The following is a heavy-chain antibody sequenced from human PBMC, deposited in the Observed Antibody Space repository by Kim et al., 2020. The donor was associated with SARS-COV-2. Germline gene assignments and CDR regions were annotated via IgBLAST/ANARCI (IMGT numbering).Heavy chain of an antibody. Sequence: GGSQRLSCAAFGFTLSSYAMNWVSRLPGTGLEVTPAIRGSGASTDYADSGKGRFTISRDNSKNTLYLQMNSLRAEDTAVYYCAKEPGADFDEIVEWGQGTLVSLSS. D-gene: IGHD3-9*01. J-gene: IGHJ4*02. CDR2: IRGSGAST. V-gene: IGHV3-23*01. CDR3: AKEPGADFDEIVE. CDR1: GFTLSSYA.